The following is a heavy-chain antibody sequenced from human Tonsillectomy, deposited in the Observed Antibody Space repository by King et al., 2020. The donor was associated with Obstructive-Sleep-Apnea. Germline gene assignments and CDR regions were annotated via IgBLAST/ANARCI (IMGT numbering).Heavy chain of an antibody. CDR3: AKEMIATAASGGMDV. V-gene: IGHV3-30*18. CDR2: ISYDGSNK. J-gene: IGHJ6*02. Sequence: VQLVESGGGVVQPGRSLRLSCAASGFTFSSYGMHWVRQAPVKGLEWVAVISYDGSNKYYADSGKGRFTVSRDNSKNTLYLQINSLRPEDTAVYYCAKEMIATAASGGMDVWGQGTTVTVSS. D-gene: IGHD6-13*01. CDR1: GFTFSSYG.